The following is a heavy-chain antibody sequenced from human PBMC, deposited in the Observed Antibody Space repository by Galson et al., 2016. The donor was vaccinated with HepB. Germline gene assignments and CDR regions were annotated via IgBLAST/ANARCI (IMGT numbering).Heavy chain of an antibody. Sequence: SLRLSCAISGFTFNDYDMHWVRQGTGESLEWVAIMGPFGDKSYPGSVKGRFTVSRESAENSLYLQMDSRRAGDAGVYYCASRPHWNLAYWGRGTLVTVSA. CDR1: GFTFNDYD. V-gene: IGHV3-13*01. CDR3: ASRPHWNLAY. CDR2: MGPFGDK. D-gene: IGHD1-1*01. J-gene: IGHJ4*02.